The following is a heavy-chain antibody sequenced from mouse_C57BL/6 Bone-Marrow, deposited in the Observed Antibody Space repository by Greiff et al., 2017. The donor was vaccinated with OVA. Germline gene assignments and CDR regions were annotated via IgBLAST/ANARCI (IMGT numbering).Heavy chain of an antibody. Sequence: QVQLQQSGPELVKPGASVKISCKASGYAFSSSWMHWVKQRPGKGLEWIGRIYPGDGETNYNGKFKGKATLTADKSSSTAYMQLSSLTSEDSAVYFCARTRVYCGHEDSFDYGGKGTTLTVSS. CDR3: ARTRVYCGHEDSFDY. CDR1: GYAFSSSW. D-gene: IGHD2-1*01. CDR2: IYPGDGET. V-gene: IGHV1-82*01. J-gene: IGHJ2*01.